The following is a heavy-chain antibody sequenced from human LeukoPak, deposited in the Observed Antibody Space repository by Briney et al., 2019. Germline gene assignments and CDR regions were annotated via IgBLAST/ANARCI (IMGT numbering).Heavy chain of an antibody. CDR2: IYYSGST. J-gene: IGHJ3*02. CDR1: GGSISSYY. V-gene: IGHV4-59*08. D-gene: IGHD3-22*01. CDR3: ASGYDSSGPNAFDI. Sequence: SETLSLTCTVSGGSISSYYRSWIRQPPGKGLEWIGYIYYSGSTNYNPSLKSRVTISVDTSKNQFSLKLSSVTAADTAVYYCASGYDSSGPNAFDIWGQGTMVTVSS.